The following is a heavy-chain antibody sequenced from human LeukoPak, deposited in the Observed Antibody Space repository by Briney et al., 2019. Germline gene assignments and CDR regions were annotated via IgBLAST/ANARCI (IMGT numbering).Heavy chain of an antibody. J-gene: IGHJ4*02. CDR1: GGSFSGYY. Sequence: SETLSLTCAVDGGSFSGYYWSWIRQPPGKGLEWIGEINHSGSTNYNPSLKSRVTISVDTSKNQFSLKLSSVTAADTAVYYCARTEYSSSPPYFDYWGQGTLVTVSS. D-gene: IGHD6-6*01. CDR2: INHSGST. CDR3: ARTEYSSSPPYFDY. V-gene: IGHV4-34*01.